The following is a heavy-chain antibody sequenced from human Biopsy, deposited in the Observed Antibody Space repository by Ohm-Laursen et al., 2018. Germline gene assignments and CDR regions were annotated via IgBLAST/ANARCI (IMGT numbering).Heavy chain of an antibody. J-gene: IGHJ4*02. CDR1: GFTVSRNY. CDR3: ARDQRGPSLLEAKLTPNYFDY. Sequence: SLRLSCAASGFTVSRNYMTWVRQAPGKGLEWVSSIRSGGDYMFYADSVKGRFTISRDNSKNSLYLQMNSLRAEDTAVYYCARDQRGPSLLEAKLTPNYFDYWGRGSLVTASS. V-gene: IGHV3-21*01. D-gene: IGHD1-1*01. CDR2: IRSGGDYM.